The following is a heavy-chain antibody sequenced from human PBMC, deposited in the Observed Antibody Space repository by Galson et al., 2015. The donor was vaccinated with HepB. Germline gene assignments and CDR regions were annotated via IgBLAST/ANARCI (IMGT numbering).Heavy chain of an antibody. CDR3: ARTRGAAAGIFDY. CDR2: INSDGTYI. D-gene: IGHD6-13*01. Sequence: LRLSCAASGFPFSSYWMHWVRQAPGKGLVWVSRINSDGTYITYADSVKGRFTISRDNAKNTLYLQMNSPRAEDTALYYCARTRGAAAGIFDYWGQGTLVTVSS. CDR1: GFPFSSYW. J-gene: IGHJ4*02. V-gene: IGHV3-74*01.